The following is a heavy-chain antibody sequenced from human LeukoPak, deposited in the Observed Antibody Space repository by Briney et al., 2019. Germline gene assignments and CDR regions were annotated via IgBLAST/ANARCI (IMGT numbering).Heavy chain of an antibody. D-gene: IGHD5-12*01. CDR2: ISSSSTYI. V-gene: IGHV3-21*06. J-gene: IGHJ4*02. CDR1: GFTFSSYS. CDR3: ARDFHPSGYDY. Sequence: GGSLRLSCAASGFTFSSYSMNWVRQAPGEGLEWVSSISSSSTYIYYADSVKGRFTISRDNAKNSLYLQTHSLRAEDTAVYYCARDFHPSGYDYWGQGTLVSVSS.